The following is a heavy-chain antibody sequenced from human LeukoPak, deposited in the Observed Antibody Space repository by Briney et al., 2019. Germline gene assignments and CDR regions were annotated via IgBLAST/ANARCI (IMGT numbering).Heavy chain of an antibody. V-gene: IGHV4-30-2*01. J-gene: IGHJ5*02. CDR2: IYHSGST. Sequence: SQTLSLTCAVSGGSISSGGYSWSWIRQPPGKGLEWIGYIYHSGSTYYNPSLKSRVTISVDRSKNQFSLKLSSVTAADTAVYYCARGAHPSVPAAIPGWFDPWGQGTLVIVSS. CDR1: GGSISSGGYS. CDR3: ARGAHPSVPAAIPGWFDP. D-gene: IGHD2-2*02.